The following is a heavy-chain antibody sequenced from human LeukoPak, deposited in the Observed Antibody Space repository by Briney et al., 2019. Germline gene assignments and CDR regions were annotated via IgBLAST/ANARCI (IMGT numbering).Heavy chain of an antibody. CDR3: AREASGYCERPFSL. CDR2: IYYTGST. CDR1: GGSISTYY. D-gene: IGHD6-13*01. J-gene: IGHJ4*02. Sequence: SETLSLTCAVSGGSISTYYWSWIRQTPGKGLEWIGCIYYTGSTICNPSLKSRVTISVDTSDHQFSLELTSVTAADTAIYYCAREASGYCERPFSLWGQGTLVTVSS. V-gene: IGHV4-59*01.